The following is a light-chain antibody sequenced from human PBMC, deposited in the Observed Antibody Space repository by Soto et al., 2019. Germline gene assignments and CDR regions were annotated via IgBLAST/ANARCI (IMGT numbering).Light chain of an antibody. V-gene: IGLV1-44*01. CDR3: AAWAYSRNGYV. Sequence: QSVPTQPPSASGTPGQRVTISCSGSSSNIGSNTVNWYQQLPRTAPKLLIYSNSQRPSGGADRFSGSKSGTSASLAISGLQSQDEDDYYCAAWAYSRNGYVFGTGTKLTVL. J-gene: IGLJ1*01. CDR1: SSNIGSNT. CDR2: SNS.